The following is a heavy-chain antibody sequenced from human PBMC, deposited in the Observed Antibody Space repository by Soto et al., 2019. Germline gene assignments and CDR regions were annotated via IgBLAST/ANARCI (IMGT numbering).Heavy chain of an antibody. J-gene: IGHJ6*03. Sequence: ASVKVSCKASGYTFTSYAMHWVRQAPGQRLEWMGWINAGNGNTKYSQKFQGRVTITRDTSASTAYMELSSLRSEDTAVYYCAREGYETYYYYYYMDVWGKGTTVTVSS. CDR1: GYTFTSYA. D-gene: IGHD5-12*01. CDR2: INAGNGNT. CDR3: AREGYETYYYYYYMDV. V-gene: IGHV1-3*01.